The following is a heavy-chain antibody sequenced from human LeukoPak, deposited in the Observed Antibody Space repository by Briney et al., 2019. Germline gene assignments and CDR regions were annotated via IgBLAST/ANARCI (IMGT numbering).Heavy chain of an antibody. CDR1: GFTFSSYE. J-gene: IGHJ6*02. V-gene: IGHV3-48*03. CDR3: ARPAVFGVVIAPDYYGMDV. CDR2: ISSSGSTI. Sequence: PGGSLRLSCAASGFTFSSYEMNWVRQAPGKGLEWVSYISSSGSTIYYADSAKGRFTISRDNAKNSLYLQMNSLRAEDTAVYYCARPAVFGVVIAPDYYGMDVWGQGTTVTVSS. D-gene: IGHD3-3*01.